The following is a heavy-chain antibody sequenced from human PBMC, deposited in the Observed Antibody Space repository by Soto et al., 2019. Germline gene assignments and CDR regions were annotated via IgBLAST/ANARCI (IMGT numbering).Heavy chain of an antibody. CDR3: ARTTWLDYAFDI. D-gene: IGHD6-19*01. V-gene: IGHV6-1*01. CDR1: GDSVSSNSVA. Sequence: SQTLSLTCAIPGDSVSSNSVAWNWIRQSPSRGLEWLGRTYYTSKWYSDYVGSVKSRIIINPDTSKNQFSLQLTSLTPEDTAVYYCARTTWLDYAFDIWGQGTMVTVS. CDR2: TYYTSKWYS. J-gene: IGHJ3*02.